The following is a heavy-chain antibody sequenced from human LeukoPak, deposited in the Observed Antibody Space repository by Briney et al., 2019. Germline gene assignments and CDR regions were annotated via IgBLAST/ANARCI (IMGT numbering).Heavy chain of an antibody. V-gene: IGHV1-18*01. J-gene: IGHJ4*02. Sequence: ASVKVSCRASGYSFSTYSISWVRQAPGQGLEWVGSIIPYSGNANSAESLQARVTLTTDTSTNTAYLELRSLRSDDTAVYYCAREDGGNDFFDFWGQGSLVTVSS. CDR3: AREDGGNDFFDF. CDR2: IIPYSGNA. D-gene: IGHD1-1*01. CDR1: GYSFSTYS.